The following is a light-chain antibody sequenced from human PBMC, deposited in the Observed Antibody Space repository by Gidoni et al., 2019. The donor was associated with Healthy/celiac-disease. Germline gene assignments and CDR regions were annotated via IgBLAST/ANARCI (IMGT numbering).Light chain of an antibody. J-gene: IGKJ3*01. Sequence: DIVMTQSPDSLAVSLGERATINCKSSQSVLYSSNNKNYLAWYQQKPGQPPKLLIYWASTRESGVPDRFSGSGSGTDFTLTISSLQAEDVAVYYCQQYSSTPGFTFGPGTKVDIK. V-gene: IGKV4-1*01. CDR3: QQYSSTPGFT. CDR2: WAS. CDR1: QSVLYSSNNKNY.